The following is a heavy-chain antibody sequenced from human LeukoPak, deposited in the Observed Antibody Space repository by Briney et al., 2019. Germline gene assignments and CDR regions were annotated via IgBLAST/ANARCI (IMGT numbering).Heavy chain of an antibody. D-gene: IGHD6-13*01. CDR3: ARDDSSSWCELDY. CDR2: ISYDGSNK. CDR1: GFTFSSYA. Sequence: GGSLRLSCAASGFTFSSYAMHWVRQAPGKGLEWVAVISYDGSNKYYADSVKGRFTISRDNSKNTLYLQMNSLRAEDTAVYYCARDDSSSWCELDYWGQGTLVTVSS. V-gene: IGHV3-30*01. J-gene: IGHJ4*02.